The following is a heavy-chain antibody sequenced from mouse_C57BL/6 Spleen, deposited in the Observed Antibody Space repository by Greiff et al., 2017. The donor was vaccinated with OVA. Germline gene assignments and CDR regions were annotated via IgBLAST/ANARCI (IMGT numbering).Heavy chain of an antibody. V-gene: IGHV1-80*01. D-gene: IGHD1-2*01. Sequence: VQLQQSGAELVKPGASVKISCKASGYAFSSYWMNWVKQRPGQGLEWIGQIYPGDGDTNYNGKFKGKATLTADKSSSTAYMQLSSLNSEDSAVYFCARTGEYGGGYYAMDYWGQGTSVTVSS. CDR2: IYPGDGDT. J-gene: IGHJ4*01. CDR3: ARTGEYGGGYYAMDY. CDR1: GYAFSSYW.